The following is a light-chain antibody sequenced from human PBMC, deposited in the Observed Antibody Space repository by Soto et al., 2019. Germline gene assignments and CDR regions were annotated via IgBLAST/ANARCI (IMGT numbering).Light chain of an antibody. CDR3: QQTYSSPLT. J-gene: IGKJ4*01. CDR2: SAS. Sequence: DIQMTQSPYSLAASVGDRVTITCRASQSVTSYLNWYLQKPGKAPKILIYSASNLQSGVPSRLSGSGSGTDFTLTITSLQPEDFAAYFCQQTYSSPLTFGGGTQVEIK. CDR1: QSVTSY. V-gene: IGKV1-39*01.